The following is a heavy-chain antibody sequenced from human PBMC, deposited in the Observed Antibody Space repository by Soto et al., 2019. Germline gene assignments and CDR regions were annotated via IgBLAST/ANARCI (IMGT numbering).Heavy chain of an antibody. CDR2: IKGDGSRN. D-gene: IGHD2-2*01. CDR3: AIDSSPGSTTVWYDAFDV. V-gene: IGHV3-7*01. J-gene: IGHJ3*01. CDR1: GFTFNTYW. Sequence: DVQLVESGGGLAQPGGSLRLACAASGFTFNTYWMTWVHQAPGKGLEWVANIKGDGSRNHYLDSVEGRFTISRDNAKNSLFLQINSPRVEDTAVYYCAIDSSPGSTTVWYDAFDVWCQGTKVSVSS.